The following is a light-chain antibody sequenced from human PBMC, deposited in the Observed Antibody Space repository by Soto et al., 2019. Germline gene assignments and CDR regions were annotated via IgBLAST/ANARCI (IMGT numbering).Light chain of an antibody. CDR1: ERVAKW. V-gene: IGKV1-5*01. CDR3: QPYKIRST. J-gene: IGKJ1*01. CDR2: DVS. Sequence: DIQMTQSPSSLSASVGDTVTITCRASERVAKWLAWYHQKPGNAPKVLIYDVSKLGSGVPSRFSGSGAETELTLSIPGLQHEDSATYFCQPYKIRSTFGQGTKGEV.